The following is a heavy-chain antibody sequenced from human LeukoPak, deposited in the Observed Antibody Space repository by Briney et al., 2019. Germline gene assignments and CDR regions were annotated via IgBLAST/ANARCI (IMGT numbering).Heavy chain of an antibody. CDR1: GGSISTYS. CDR2: IYYSGSP. V-gene: IGHV4-59*01. J-gene: IGHJ4*02. D-gene: IGHD3-9*01. CDR3: ATVLAGYYVFDY. Sequence: PSETLSLTCTASGGSISTYSWSWIRQPPGKGLEWIGHIYYSGSPNYNPSLQSRLTISVDTSKNQFSLNLRSVTAADTAVYYCATVLAGYYVFDYWGQGTLVTVSS.